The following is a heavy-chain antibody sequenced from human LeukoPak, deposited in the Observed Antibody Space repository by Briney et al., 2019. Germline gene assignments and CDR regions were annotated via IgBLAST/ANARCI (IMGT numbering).Heavy chain of an antibody. D-gene: IGHD3-9*01. CDR2: IYHSGST. CDR3: ARREEDYDILTGYYPDAFDI. CDR1: GGSISSSNW. J-gene: IGHJ3*02. Sequence: PSETLSLTCAVSGGSISSSNWWSGVRPPPGKGLEWIGEIYHSGSTNYNPSLKRRVTISGDKSKNKFSLKLSSVTAADTAVYYCARREEDYDILTGYYPDAFDIWGQGTMVTVSS. V-gene: IGHV4-4*02.